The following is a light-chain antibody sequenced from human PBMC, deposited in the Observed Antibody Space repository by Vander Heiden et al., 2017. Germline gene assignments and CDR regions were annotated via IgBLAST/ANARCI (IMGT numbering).Light chain of an antibody. Sequence: QSVLTQPPSVSGAPGQRIIISCTGRRSNLGAGYGVHWYQQLPGTAPKLLIYGNTNRPSGGPDRFSGSKSGTSASLAITGLQAEDEADYYCQSYDSSLSVVFGGGTKLTVL. CDR3: QSYDSSLSVV. CDR1: RSNLGAGYG. CDR2: GNT. J-gene: IGLJ2*01. V-gene: IGLV1-40*01.